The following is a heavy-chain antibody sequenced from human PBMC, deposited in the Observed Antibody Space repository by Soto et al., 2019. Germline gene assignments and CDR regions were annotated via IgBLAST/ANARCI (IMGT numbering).Heavy chain of an antibody. CDR1: GFTFSSYA. J-gene: IGHJ4*02. D-gene: IGHD6-19*01. CDR3: PKRLGNSGWYPFDY. CDR2: ISGSGHST. Sequence: EVQLLESGGGLVQSGGSLRLSCAASGFTFSSYALSWVRQAPGKGLEWVSVISGSGHSTYYADSVKGRFTISRDNSRNTVYLQMNSLRAEDSAIYYCPKRLGNSGWYPFDYWGQGTLVTVSS. V-gene: IGHV3-23*01.